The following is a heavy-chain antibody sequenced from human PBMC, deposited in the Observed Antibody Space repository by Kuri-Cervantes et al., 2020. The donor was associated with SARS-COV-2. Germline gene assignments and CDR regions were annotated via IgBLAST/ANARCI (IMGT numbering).Heavy chain of an antibody. V-gene: IGHV3-21*01. CDR3: AKVSISSGSYQKALGY. Sequence: GGSLRLSCVASGFTFSSYSMLWVRQAPGKGLEWVSSINTDGSHKNYADSVKGRFTISRDSAKSSLYLQMNSLRAEDTAVYYCAKVSISSGSYQKALGYWGQGTLVTVSS. J-gene: IGHJ4*02. CDR2: INTDGSHK. D-gene: IGHD3-10*02. CDR1: GFTFSSYS.